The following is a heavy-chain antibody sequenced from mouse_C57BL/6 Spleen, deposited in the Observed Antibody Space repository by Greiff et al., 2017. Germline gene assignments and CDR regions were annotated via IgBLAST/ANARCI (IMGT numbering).Heavy chain of an antibody. J-gene: IGHJ4*01. CDR1: GYTFTGYW. V-gene: IGHV1-9*01. CDR2: ILPGSGST. CDR3: AREGYYGSSLYYAMDY. D-gene: IGHD1-1*01. Sequence: VQLQQSGAELMKPGASVKLSCKATGYTFTGYWIEWVKQRPGHGLEWIGEILPGSGSTNYNEKFKGKATFTAGTSSNTAYMQLSSLTTEDSAIYYWAREGYYGSSLYYAMDYWGQGTSVTVSS.